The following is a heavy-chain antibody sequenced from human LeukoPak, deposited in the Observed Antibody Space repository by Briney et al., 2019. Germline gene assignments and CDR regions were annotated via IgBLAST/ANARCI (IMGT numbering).Heavy chain of an antibody. Sequence: SVKVSCKASGGTFSSYAISWVRQAPGQGLEWMGGIIPIFGTANYAQKFQGRVTITADESTSTAYMELSSLRAEDTAVYYCAKEFGYGDYGPYYFDYWGQGTLVTVSS. CDR3: AKEFGYGDYGPYYFDY. J-gene: IGHJ4*02. D-gene: IGHD4-17*01. V-gene: IGHV1-69*13. CDR2: IIPIFGTA. CDR1: GGTFSSYA.